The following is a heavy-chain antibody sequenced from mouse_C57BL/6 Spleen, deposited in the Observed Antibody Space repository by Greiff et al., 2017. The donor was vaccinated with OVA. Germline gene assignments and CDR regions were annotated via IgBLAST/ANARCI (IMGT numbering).Heavy chain of an antibody. CDR2: INPYNGDP. V-gene: IGHV1-20*01. J-gene: IGHJ3*01. CDR3: ASSDGTGTLFAY. CDR1: GYSFTGYF. D-gene: IGHD4-1*01. Sequence: VQLKQSGPELVKPGDSVKISCKASGYSFTGYFMNWVMQSHGKSLEWIGRINPYNGDPFYHQKFKGKATLTADKSSSTANMELRSLTSDDAAVYYCASSDGTGTLFAYWGQGTLVTVSA.